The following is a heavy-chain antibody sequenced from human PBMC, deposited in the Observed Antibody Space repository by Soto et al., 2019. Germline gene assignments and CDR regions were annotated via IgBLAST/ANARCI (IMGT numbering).Heavy chain of an antibody. CDR1: GLSLSTGKLG. D-gene: IGHD2-2*01. CDR2: IFARADK. J-gene: IGHJ5*02. Sequence: SGRTLVTPTETLTLTCTVSGLSLSTGKLGLSWIRQPLGKALEWLAHIFARADKSYSTSLRSRLTIAKYTSRSQVVLTMTNLDHMDLATSYCALIKDCSRTVCYFASFDPWGQGTLVTVSS. V-gene: IGHV2-26*01. CDR3: ALIKDCSRTVCYFASFDP.